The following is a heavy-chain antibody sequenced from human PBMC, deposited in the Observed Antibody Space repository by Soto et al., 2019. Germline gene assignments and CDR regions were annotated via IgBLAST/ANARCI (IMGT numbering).Heavy chain of an antibody. V-gene: IGHV4-59*08. CDR3: ARGAAVAGLGPLRYYYYYYMDV. CDR1: GGSISSYY. Sequence: SETLSLTCTVSGGSISSYYWSWIRQPPGKGLEWIGYIYYSGSTNYNPSLKSRVTISVDTSKNQFSLKLSSVTAADTAVYYCARGAAVAGLGPLRYYYYYYMDVWGKGTTVTVSS. CDR2: IYYSGST. J-gene: IGHJ6*03. D-gene: IGHD6-19*01.